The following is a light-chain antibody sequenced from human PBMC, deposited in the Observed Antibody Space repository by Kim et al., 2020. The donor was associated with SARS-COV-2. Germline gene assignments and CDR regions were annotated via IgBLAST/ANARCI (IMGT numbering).Light chain of an antibody. CDR3: NSRDSNDNVV. J-gene: IGLJ2*01. Sequence: VALGQTVRITCPGDSLRTYYATWYQQKPRQAPILVIYGKNNRPSGIPDRFSGSSSGNTASLTITGTQAGDEADYYCNSRDSNDNVVFGGGTQLTVL. V-gene: IGLV3-19*01. CDR2: GKN. CDR1: SLRTYY.